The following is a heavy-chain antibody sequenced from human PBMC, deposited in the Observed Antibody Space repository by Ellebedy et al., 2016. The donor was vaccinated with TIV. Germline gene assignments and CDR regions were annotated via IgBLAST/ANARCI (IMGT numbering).Heavy chain of an antibody. D-gene: IGHD6-19*01. V-gene: IGHV1-69*06. Sequence: SVKVSXXASGGTFSGYGISWVRQAPGQGLEWMGGFIPIFRKANYAQKFQGRVTIIADTSTSTVYMELSSLRFDDTANYYCARVDQWQGFDPWGQGTLVTVSS. J-gene: IGHJ5*02. CDR1: GGTFSGYG. CDR2: FIPIFRKA. CDR3: ARVDQWQGFDP.